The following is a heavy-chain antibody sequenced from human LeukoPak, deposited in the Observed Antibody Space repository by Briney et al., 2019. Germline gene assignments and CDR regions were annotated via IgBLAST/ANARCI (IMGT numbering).Heavy chain of an antibody. Sequence: GGSLRLSCAASGFNFVNDAMHWVRQAPGKGLDWVALISYDGSFQSYADSVKGRFTISRDSSTNTVSLQMNSLRDEDTAMYYCAREIRGYYAAYWGQGILVTVSS. V-gene: IGHV3-30*04. J-gene: IGHJ4*02. D-gene: IGHD3-3*01. CDR3: AREIRGYYAAY. CDR1: GFNFVNDA. CDR2: ISYDGSFQ.